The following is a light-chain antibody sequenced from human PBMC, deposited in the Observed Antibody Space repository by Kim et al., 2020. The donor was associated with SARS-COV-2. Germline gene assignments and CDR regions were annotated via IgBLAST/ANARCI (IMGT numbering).Light chain of an antibody. J-gene: IGLJ2*01. CDR1: SSDIGAYNS. Sequence: QSALTQPPSASGSPGQSVAFSCTGTSSDIGAYNSVSWYQQHPGKAPKLMIYDVTKRPSGVPDRFSGSKSGNTASLTVSRLQPDDEADYYCSSNAGSNTLIFGAGTQLTVL. CDR2: DVT. V-gene: IGLV2-8*01. CDR3: SSNAGSNTLI.